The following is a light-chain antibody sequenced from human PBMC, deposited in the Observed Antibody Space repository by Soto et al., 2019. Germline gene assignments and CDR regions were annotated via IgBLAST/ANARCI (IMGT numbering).Light chain of an antibody. Sequence: EIQMTQSPSTLSGSVGDRVTLTCRASQTISSWLAWYQQKPGKAPKLLIYAASTLQSGVPSRFSGSGSGADFTLTISSLQPEDFATYHCQQSYSSPRTFGQGTKVDI. J-gene: IGKJ1*01. CDR3: QQSYSSPRT. CDR2: AAS. V-gene: IGKV1-39*01. CDR1: QTISSW.